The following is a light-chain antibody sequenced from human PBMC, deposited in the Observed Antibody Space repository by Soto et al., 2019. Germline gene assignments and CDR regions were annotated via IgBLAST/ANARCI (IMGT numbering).Light chain of an antibody. CDR2: DAS. V-gene: IGKV3-11*01. Sequence: EIVLTQSPATLSLSPGERATLSCRASQSVSSYLAWYQQKPGQAPRLLIYDASNRATGIPARFSGSGSGTDFPPTISSLEPEDFAVYSCQHRGNWPWTFAQGTKVEIK. CDR3: QHRGNWPWT. CDR1: QSVSSY. J-gene: IGKJ1*01.